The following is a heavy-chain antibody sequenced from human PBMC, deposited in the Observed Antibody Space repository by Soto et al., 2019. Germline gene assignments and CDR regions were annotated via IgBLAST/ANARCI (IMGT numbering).Heavy chain of an antibody. CDR1: GFTFSDYY. Sequence: GGSLRLSCAASGFTFSDYYMSWIRQAPGKGLEWVSYISSSGSTIYYADSVKGRFTISRDNAKNSLYLQMNNLRAEDTALYFCAKGTEYGVVLMSTFDYWGQGTLVTVSS. CDR2: ISSSGSTI. J-gene: IGHJ4*02. CDR3: AKGTEYGVVLMSTFDY. V-gene: IGHV3-11*01. D-gene: IGHD3-3*01.